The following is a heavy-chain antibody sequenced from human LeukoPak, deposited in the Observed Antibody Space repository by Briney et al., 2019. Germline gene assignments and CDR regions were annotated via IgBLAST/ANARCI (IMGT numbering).Heavy chain of an antibody. J-gene: IGHJ3*02. CDR2: ISSSSIYI. Sequence: GGSLRLSCAASGFPFNTYTMNWVRQAPGKGLEWVSSISSSSIYIFYADSVKGRFTISRDNAKNSLYVQMNSLRDEDTAVYYCARAVYGFDAFDIWGQGTMVTVSS. D-gene: IGHD4-17*01. V-gene: IGHV3-21*01. CDR3: ARAVYGFDAFDI. CDR1: GFPFNTYT.